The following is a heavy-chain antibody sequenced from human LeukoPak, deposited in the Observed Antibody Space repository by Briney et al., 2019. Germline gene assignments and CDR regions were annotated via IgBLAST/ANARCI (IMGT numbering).Heavy chain of an antibody. D-gene: IGHD3-10*01. CDR1: GSTFSGYY. V-gene: IGHV1-2*02. CDR3: ATSGMVRGMDV. J-gene: IGHJ6*02. Sequence: ASVKVSCKASGSTFSGYYMHWVRQAPGPGLEWMGWINPNSGGTSYAQKFQGRVTMTRDTSISTAYMELSRLRSDDSAVCYCATSGMVRGMDVWGQGTTVSVSS. CDR2: INPNSGGT.